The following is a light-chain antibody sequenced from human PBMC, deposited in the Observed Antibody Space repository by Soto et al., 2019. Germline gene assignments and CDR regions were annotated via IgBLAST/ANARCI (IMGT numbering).Light chain of an antibody. Sequence: IVLTQSPVTLAVSPGESAVLSCRAGQSVSTSLAWYQHKPGQAPRLFIYDASKRAPGIPARFTGSGSGAHFTLTISSLEPEDIAVYYCQVRDVWPSFGQGTKVDIK. CDR1: QSVSTS. V-gene: IGKV3-11*01. CDR2: DAS. CDR3: QVRDVWPS. J-gene: IGKJ1*01.